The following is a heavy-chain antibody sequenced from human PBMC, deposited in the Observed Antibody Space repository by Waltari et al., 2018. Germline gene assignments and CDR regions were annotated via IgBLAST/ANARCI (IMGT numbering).Heavy chain of an antibody. CDR3: ARRGSVRGIISLYGMDV. Sequence: QLQLQESGPGLVKPSETLSLTCTVSGGSITSSSYYWGWIRQPPGKGLEWIGSVYYSGSTDYNPSLKSRVTISVDASKNQFSLKLSSVTAADTAVYYCARRGSVRGIISLYGMDVWGQGTTVTVSS. CDR1: GGSITSSSYY. CDR2: VYYSGST. D-gene: IGHD3-10*01. J-gene: IGHJ6*02. V-gene: IGHV4-39*01.